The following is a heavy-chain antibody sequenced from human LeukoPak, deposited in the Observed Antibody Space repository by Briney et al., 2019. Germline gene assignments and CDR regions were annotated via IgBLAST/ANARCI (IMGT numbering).Heavy chain of an antibody. CDR2: INAGNGNT. CDR1: GYTFTSYA. D-gene: IGHD6-19*01. J-gene: IGHJ4*02. V-gene: IGHV1-3*01. CDR3: ARERARQWLVLYY. Sequence: GASVKVSCKASGYTFTSYAMHWVRQAPGQRLEWIGWINAGNGNTKYSQKFQGRVTITRDTSASTAYMELSSLRSEDTAVYYCARERARQWLVLYYWGQGTLVTVSS.